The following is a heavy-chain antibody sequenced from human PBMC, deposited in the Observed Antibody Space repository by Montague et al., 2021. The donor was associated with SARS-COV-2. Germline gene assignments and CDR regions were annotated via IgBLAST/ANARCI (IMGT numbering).Heavy chain of an antibody. J-gene: IGHJ5*02. D-gene: IGHD3-16*02. Sequence: SETLSLTCAVYGGSFSGYYWSWIRQPPGKGLEWLGEINHSGSTNYNPSLKSRVTISVDTSKNQFSLKLSSVTAADTAVYYCARGYGYVWGSYRYLHWFDPWGQGTLVTVSS. CDR3: ARGYGYVWGSYRYLHWFDP. CDR2: INHSGST. V-gene: IGHV4-34*01. CDR1: GGSFSGYY.